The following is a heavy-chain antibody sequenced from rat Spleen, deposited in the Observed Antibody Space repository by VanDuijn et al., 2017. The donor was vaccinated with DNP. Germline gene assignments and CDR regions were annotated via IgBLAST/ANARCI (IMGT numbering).Heavy chain of an antibody. V-gene: IGHV3-1*01. CDR2: LSYRGRT. J-gene: IGHJ2*01. CDR3: ARWRIGPHYFDY. CDR1: GYSLTNNS. D-gene: IGHD1-11*01. Sequence: VQLQESGPGLVPPSPSLSLPCSVPGYSLTNNSWGWIRPFPGPKMEWLGPLSYRGRTRYNPSLKSGISITRDTSKNQFFLQLNSGSTDDTATYYCARWRIGPHYFDYWGQGVMVTVSS.